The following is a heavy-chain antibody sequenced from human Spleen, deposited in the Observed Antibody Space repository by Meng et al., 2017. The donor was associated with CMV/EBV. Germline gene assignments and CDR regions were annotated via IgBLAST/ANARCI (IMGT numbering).Heavy chain of an antibody. J-gene: IGHJ4*02. Sequence: GGSLRLSCAASGFTFSGYSMNWVRQAPGKGLEWVSCISSSSTYIYYADSVKGRFTISRDNAKNSPYLQMNSLRAEDTAVYFCARDLSNSWYDYWGQGTLVTVSS. D-gene: IGHD6-13*01. CDR1: GFTFSGYS. CDR2: ISSSSTYI. CDR3: ARDLSNSWYDY. V-gene: IGHV3-21*01.